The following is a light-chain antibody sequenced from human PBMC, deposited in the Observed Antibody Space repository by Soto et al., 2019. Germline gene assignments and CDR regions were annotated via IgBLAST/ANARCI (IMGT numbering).Light chain of an antibody. CDR1: QSVGSF. CDR2: DAS. J-gene: IGKJ4*01. CDR3: QQRSSWPPT. V-gene: IGKV3-11*01. Sequence: EIVLTQSPATVSLSPGERATLSCRASQSVGSFLAWYQQKAGQAPRLLIYDASTRATGTPVRFRGSGSGTDFTLTISSLEPEDFAVFYCQQRSSWPPTFGGGTTVEIK.